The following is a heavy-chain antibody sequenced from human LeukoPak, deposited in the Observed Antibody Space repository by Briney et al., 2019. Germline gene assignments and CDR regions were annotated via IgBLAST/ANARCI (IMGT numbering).Heavy chain of an antibody. Sequence: SQTLSLTCTVSGGSINRGYWSWVRQPPGKGLEGIGHIFYSGSTFYNPSLKSRVTIAVHTSRDQFSLQLTSVTAADTAVYYCASGYGSGWFDRWGQGTLVSVSS. CDR2: IFYSGST. CDR3: ASGYGSGWFDR. V-gene: IGHV4-30-4*08. CDR1: GGSINRGY. J-gene: IGHJ5*02. D-gene: IGHD6-13*01.